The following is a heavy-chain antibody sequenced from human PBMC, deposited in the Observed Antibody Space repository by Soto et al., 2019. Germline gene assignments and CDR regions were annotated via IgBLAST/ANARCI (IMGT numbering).Heavy chain of an antibody. J-gene: IGHJ6*02. CDR1: GFTFSSYA. D-gene: IGHD3-10*01. CDR3: AKSRGVYYYYGMDV. V-gene: IGHV3-23*01. Sequence: EVQLLESGGGLVQPGGSLRLSCAASGFTFSSYAMSWVRQAPGKGLEWVSAISGSGGSTYYADSVKGRFTISRDNSKNTLYLQMNSLRAEDTAVYYWAKSRGVYYYYGMDVWGQGTTVTVSS. CDR2: ISGSGGST.